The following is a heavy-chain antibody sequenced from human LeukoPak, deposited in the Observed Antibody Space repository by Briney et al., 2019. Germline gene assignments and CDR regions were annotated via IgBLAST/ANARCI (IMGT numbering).Heavy chain of an antibody. V-gene: IGHV3-7*01. Sequence: PGGSLRLSCAASGFTFSSYAMSWVRQAPGKGLEWVANIKQDGSEKYYVDSVKGRFTISRDNAKNSLYLQMNSLRAEDTAVYYCARVNDPFDYWGQGTLVTVSS. CDR2: IKQDGSEK. CDR1: GFTFSSYA. CDR3: ARVNDPFDY. J-gene: IGHJ4*02.